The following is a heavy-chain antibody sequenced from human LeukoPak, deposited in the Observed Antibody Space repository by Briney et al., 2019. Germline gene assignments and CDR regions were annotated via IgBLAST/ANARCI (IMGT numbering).Heavy chain of an antibody. V-gene: IGHV4-34*01. J-gene: IGHJ4*02. Sequence: TTSETLSLTCAVYGGSFSGYYWSWIRQPPGKGLEWIGEINHSGSTNYNPSLKSRVTISVDTSKNQFSLKLSSVTAADTAVYYCARGYRRAWYSSSWYLDYWGQGTLVTVSS. CDR1: GGSFSGYY. CDR2: INHSGST. D-gene: IGHD6-13*01. CDR3: ARGYRRAWYSSSWYLDY.